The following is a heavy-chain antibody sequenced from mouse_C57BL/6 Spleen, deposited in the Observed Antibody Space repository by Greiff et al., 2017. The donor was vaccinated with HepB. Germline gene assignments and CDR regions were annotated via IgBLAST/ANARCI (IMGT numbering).Heavy chain of an antibody. V-gene: IGHV1-26*01. D-gene: IGHD1-1*01. J-gene: IGHJ2*01. CDR3: AGSHYYGSSYPY. CDR1: GYTFTDYY. CDR2: INPNNGGT. Sequence: EVQLQQSGPELVKPGASVKISCKASGYTFTDYYMNWVKQSHGKSLEWIGDINPNNGGTSYNQKFKGKATLTVDKSSSTAYMELRSLTSEDSAVYYCAGSHYYGSSYPYWGQGTTLTVSS.